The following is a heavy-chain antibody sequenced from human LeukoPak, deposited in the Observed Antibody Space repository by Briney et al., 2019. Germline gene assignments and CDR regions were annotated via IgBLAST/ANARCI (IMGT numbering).Heavy chain of an antibody. Sequence: GGSLRLSCAASGFIFSDYYMTWIRQAPGKGLEWVAHIDVRGDSILYADSVKGRFTISRDSAKNSLYLQMNSLRVEDTAVYYCAREDNVWNLLYNYYMDVWGKGTTVTVYS. V-gene: IGHV3-11*01. D-gene: IGHD1-1*01. CDR2: IDVRGDSI. J-gene: IGHJ6*03. CDR3: AREDNVWNLLYNYYMDV. CDR1: GFIFSDYY.